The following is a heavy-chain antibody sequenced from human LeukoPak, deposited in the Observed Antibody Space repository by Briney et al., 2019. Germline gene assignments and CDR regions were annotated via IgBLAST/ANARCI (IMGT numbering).Heavy chain of an antibody. Sequence: ASVKVSCKASGGTFSSYAISWVRQAPGQGLEWMGGIIPIFGTANYAQKFQGRVTITADKSTSTAYMELSSLRSEDTAVYYCARASGDGNYGYYYRMDVWGKGTTVTVSS. V-gene: IGHV1-69*06. J-gene: IGHJ6*04. D-gene: IGHD4-17*01. CDR1: GGTFSSYA. CDR3: ARASGDGNYGYYYRMDV. CDR2: IIPIFGTA.